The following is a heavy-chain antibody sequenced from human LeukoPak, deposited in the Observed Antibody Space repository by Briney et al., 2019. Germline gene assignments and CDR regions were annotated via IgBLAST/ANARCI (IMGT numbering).Heavy chain of an antibody. CDR3: ARVLRGGSYYYGSGSYQNAFDS. D-gene: IGHD3-10*01. J-gene: IGHJ3*02. V-gene: IGHV4-4*02. Sequence: PSETLSLTCAVSGCSISSSNWWSWVRQPPGKGLEWNGVIYQSGSTNYNPSLKSPDTISVDKSKNHFSLELSSVTAADTAVYYCARVLRGGSYYYGSGSYQNAFDSWGQETMVTVSS. CDR2: IYQSGST. CDR1: GCSISSSNW.